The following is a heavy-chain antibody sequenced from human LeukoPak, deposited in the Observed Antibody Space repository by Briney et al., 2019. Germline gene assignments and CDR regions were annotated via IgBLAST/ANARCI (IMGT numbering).Heavy chain of an antibody. CDR1: GGSISTYY. CDR3: ARGLNNRKSGRRFDVFEI. CDR2: VYYSGST. J-gene: IGHJ3*02. V-gene: IGHV4-59*01. Sequence: SETLSLTCTVSGGSISTYYWSWLRQPPGKGLEWIGYVYYSGSTNYNPSLKSRVTISADTSKNQFSLRLTSVTAADTAVYYCARGLNNRKSGRRFDVFEIWGQGTMVTVSS. D-gene: IGHD1-14*01.